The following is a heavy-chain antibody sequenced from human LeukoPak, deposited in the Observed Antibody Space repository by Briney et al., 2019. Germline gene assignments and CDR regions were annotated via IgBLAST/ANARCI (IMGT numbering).Heavy chain of an antibody. V-gene: IGHV3-21*01. CDR3: ARDGAGRVPEMSAPDY. Sequence: GESLRLSCATSGFTFSSYSMNWVHQAPGKALEWVSSISSSSLYIYYADSVKGRFTISRDNAKSSLYLQMNSLRVEDTAVYYCARDGAGRVPEMSAPDYWGQGTLVTVSS. J-gene: IGHJ4*02. D-gene: IGHD3-10*01. CDR2: ISSSSLYI. CDR1: GFTFSSYS.